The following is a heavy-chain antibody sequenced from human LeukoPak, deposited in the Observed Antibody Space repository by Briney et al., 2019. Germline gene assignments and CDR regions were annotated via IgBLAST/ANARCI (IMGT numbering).Heavy chain of an antibody. J-gene: IGHJ5*02. CDR1: GYIFTSCY. CDR3: ARELGIEFDP. CDR2: INPSGGST. V-gene: IGHV1-46*01. D-gene: IGHD3-9*01. Sequence: ASVKVSCKASGYIFTSCYMHWVRQAPGQGLEWMGIINPSGGSTSYAQKFQGRVTMTRDTSTSTVYMELSSLRSEDTAVYYCARELGIEFDPWGQGTLVTVSS.